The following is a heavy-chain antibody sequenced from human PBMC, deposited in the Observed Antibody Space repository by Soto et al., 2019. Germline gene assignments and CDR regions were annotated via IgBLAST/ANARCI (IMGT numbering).Heavy chain of an antibody. CDR3: ARGRASKKVDS. Sequence: PSETLSLTCTVSGGSISSSRCHWGWIRQPPGKGLEWIASIKYSGTTFYNPSLKSRVTLSVDTSKNQFALKLSSVTAVDTAVYYCARGRASKKVDSVGQGTLVTVSS. V-gene: IGHV4-39*06. J-gene: IGHJ4*02. CDR2: IKYSGTT. CDR1: GGSISSSRCH.